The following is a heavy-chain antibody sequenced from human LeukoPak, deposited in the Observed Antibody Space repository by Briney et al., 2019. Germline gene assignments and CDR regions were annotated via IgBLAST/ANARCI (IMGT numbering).Heavy chain of an antibody. CDR3: GYTNNFYH. CDR1: GLTFSGQW. D-gene: IGHD3-16*02. J-gene: IGHJ4*02. Sequence: PGGSLRLSCVASGLTFSGQWLNWVRQAPGQGLEWVVNIKHDGREKYYVDSVKGRFTISRDDGQNSLSLHMNTVRAEDTAVYYCGYTNNFYHWGQGALVVVSA. CDR2: IKHDGREK. V-gene: IGHV3-7*01.